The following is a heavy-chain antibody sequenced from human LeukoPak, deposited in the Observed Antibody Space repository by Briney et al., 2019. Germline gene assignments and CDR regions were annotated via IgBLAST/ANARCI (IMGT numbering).Heavy chain of an antibody. Sequence: GRSLRLSCAASGFTFSSYAMHWVRQAPGKGLGWVAVISYDGSNKYYADSVKGRFTISRDNSKNTLYLQMNSLRAEDTAVYYCARANEVAGRGVGWFDPWGQGTLVTVSS. D-gene: IGHD6-19*01. CDR3: ARANEVAGRGVGWFDP. CDR2: ISYDGSNK. CDR1: GFTFSSYA. J-gene: IGHJ5*02. V-gene: IGHV3-30-3*01.